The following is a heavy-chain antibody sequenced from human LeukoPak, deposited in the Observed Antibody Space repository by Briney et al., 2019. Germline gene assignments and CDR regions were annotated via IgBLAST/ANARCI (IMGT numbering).Heavy chain of an antibody. CDR1: GFTFDDYG. Sequence: GGSLRLSCAASGFTFDDYGMSWVRQAPGEGLEWVSGINWNGGSTGYADSVKGRFTISRDNAKNSLYLQMNSLRAEDTALYYCARGDYGGNSDHDAFDIWGQGTMVTVSS. CDR3: ARGDYGGNSDHDAFDI. J-gene: IGHJ3*02. D-gene: IGHD4-23*01. CDR2: INWNGGST. V-gene: IGHV3-20*04.